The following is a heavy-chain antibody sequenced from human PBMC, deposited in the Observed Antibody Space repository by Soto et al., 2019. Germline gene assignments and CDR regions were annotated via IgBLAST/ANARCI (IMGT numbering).Heavy chain of an antibody. CDR1: GIPINSYA. V-gene: IGHV3-23*01. D-gene: IGHD4-4*01. CDR3: AKSRATVRDYLDY. CDR2: ITGSGAGT. J-gene: IGHJ4*02. Sequence: GGSLRLSCAAAGIPINSYAMVWVRQAPGKGLEWVSGITGSGAGTYYADSVKGRFTISRDNSKNTMYLQMNSLRAEDTAVYYCAKSRATVRDYLDYWGQGILVTVSS.